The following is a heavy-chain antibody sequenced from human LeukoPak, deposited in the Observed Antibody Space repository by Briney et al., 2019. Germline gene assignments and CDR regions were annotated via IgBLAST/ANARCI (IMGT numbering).Heavy chain of an antibody. J-gene: IGHJ3*02. D-gene: IGHD2-8*02. Sequence: PSETLSLTCTVSGGSISSSSYYWGWIRQPPGKGLEWIGSIYYSGSTYYNPSLKSRVTISVDTSKNQFSLQLNSVTPEDTAVYYCARSLGVLDSAFDIWGQGTMVTVSS. CDR2: IYYSGST. CDR1: GGSISSSSYY. CDR3: ARSLGVLDSAFDI. V-gene: IGHV4-39*01.